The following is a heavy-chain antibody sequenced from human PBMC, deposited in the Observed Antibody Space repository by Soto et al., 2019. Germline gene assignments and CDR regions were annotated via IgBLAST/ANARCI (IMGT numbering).Heavy chain of an antibody. CDR1: GYTFTSYG. V-gene: IGHV1-18*01. Sequence: ASVKVSCKASGYTFTSYGISWVRQAPGQGLEWMGWISAYNGNTNYAQKLQGRVTMTRNTSISTAYMELSSLRSEDTAVYYCASQVDIVATVAFDIWGQGTMVTVSS. CDR2: ISAYNGNT. D-gene: IGHD5-12*01. CDR3: ASQVDIVATVAFDI. J-gene: IGHJ3*02.